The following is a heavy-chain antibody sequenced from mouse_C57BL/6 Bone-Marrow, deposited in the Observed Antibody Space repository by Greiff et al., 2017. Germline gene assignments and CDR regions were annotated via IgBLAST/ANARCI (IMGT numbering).Heavy chain of an antibody. CDR2: IDPSDSET. D-gene: IGHD3-1*01. CDR3: ARSGLLYYFDY. Sequence: QVQLQQPGAELVRPGSSVKLSCKASGYTFTSYWMHWVKQRPIQGLEWIGNIDPSDSETHYNQKFKDKATLTVDKSSSTAYMQLSSLTSEDSAVYYCARSGLLYYFDYWGQGTTLTGAS. J-gene: IGHJ2*01. CDR1: GYTFTSYW. V-gene: IGHV1-52*01.